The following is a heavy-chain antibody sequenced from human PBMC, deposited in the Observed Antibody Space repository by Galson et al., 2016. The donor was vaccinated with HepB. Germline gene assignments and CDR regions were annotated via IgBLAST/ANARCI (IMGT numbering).Heavy chain of an antibody. CDR1: GFTFTDYP. V-gene: IGHV3-23*01. CDR3: AREGYSSGHCGAFDI. CDR2: VGTGLFT. Sequence: SLRLSCATSGFTFTDYPMTWVRQAPGKGLEWVSTVGTGLFTHYADSVKGRFIVSRDNSETTLYLQMNSLRTDDTALYFCAREGYSSGHCGAFDIWGRGTVVAVSS. D-gene: IGHD6-19*01. J-gene: IGHJ3*02.